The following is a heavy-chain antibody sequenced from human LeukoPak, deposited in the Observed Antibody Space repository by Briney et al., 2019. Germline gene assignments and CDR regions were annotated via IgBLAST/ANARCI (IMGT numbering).Heavy chain of an antibody. V-gene: IGHV1-46*01. Sequence: ASVKVSCKASGYTFTSYYMHWVRQAPGQGLEWMGIINPSGGSTSYARKFQGRVTMTRDTSTSTVYMELSSLRSEDTAVYYCARDRITIFGVVSHAFDIWGQGTMVTVSS. CDR2: INPSGGST. CDR1: GYTFTSYY. CDR3: ARDRITIFGVVSHAFDI. D-gene: IGHD3-3*01. J-gene: IGHJ3*02.